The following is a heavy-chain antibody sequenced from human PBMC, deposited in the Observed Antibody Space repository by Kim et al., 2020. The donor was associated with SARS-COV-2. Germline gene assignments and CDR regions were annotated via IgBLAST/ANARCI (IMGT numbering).Heavy chain of an antibody. V-gene: IGHV3-33*01. CDR3: ARDPPRGMIVAEDAFDI. CDR1: GFTFSSYG. Sequence: GGSLRLSCAASGFTFSSYGMHWVRQAPGKGVEWVAVIWYDGSNKYYADSVKGRFTISRDNSKNTLYLQMNSLRAEDTAVYYCARDPPRGMIVAEDAFDIWGQGTMVTVSS. J-gene: IGHJ3*02. CDR2: IWYDGSNK. D-gene: IGHD3-22*01.